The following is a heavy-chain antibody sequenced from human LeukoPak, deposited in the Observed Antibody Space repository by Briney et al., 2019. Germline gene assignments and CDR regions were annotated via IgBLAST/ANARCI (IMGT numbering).Heavy chain of an antibody. J-gene: IGHJ4*02. Sequence: ASVTVSCKASGYTFTSHDINWVRQATGQGLEWMGWMNPNSGNTGYALKLQGRVTMTTDTSTSTAYMELRSLRSDDTAVYYCARFSKSCSSDYWGQGTLVTVSS. CDR1: GYTFTSHD. D-gene: IGHD6-13*01. CDR3: ARFSKSCSSDY. CDR2: MNPNSGNT. V-gene: IGHV1-8*01.